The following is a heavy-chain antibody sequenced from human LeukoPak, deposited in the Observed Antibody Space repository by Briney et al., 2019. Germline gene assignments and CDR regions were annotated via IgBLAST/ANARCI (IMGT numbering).Heavy chain of an antibody. CDR1: GYTFTSYY. CDR2: INPSGGST. J-gene: IGHJ4*02. Sequence: ASVKVSCKASGYTFTSYYMHWVRQAPGQGLEWMGIINPSGGSTSYAQKFQGRVTMTRDTSTSTVYMELSSLRSEDTAMYYCARDRYKITIFGVVITTVFDYWGQGTLVTVSS. V-gene: IGHV1-46*01. CDR3: ARDRYKITIFGVVITTVFDY. D-gene: IGHD3-3*01.